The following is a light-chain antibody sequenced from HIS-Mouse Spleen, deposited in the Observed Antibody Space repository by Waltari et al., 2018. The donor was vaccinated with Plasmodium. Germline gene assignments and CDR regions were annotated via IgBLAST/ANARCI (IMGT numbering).Light chain of an antibody. J-gene: IGLJ3*02. V-gene: IGLV2-11*01. CDR1: SSAVGGSNY. CDR2: DVS. Sequence: QSALTQPRSVSGSPAQSVTISCTGTSSAVGGSNYVSWYQQHPGKAPKLMIYDVSKRPSGVPDRFSGSKSGNTASLTISGLQAEDEADYYCCSYAGSYTWVFGGGTKLTVL. CDR3: CSYAGSYTWV.